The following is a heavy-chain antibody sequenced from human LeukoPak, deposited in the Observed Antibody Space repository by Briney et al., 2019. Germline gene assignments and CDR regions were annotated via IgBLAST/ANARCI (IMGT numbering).Heavy chain of an antibody. V-gene: IGHV4-59*01. CDR3: ARAATTVDPSPLDY. CDR1: GGSISSYY. D-gene: IGHD4-17*01. Sequence: SETLSLTCTVSGGSISSYYWSWIRQPPGKGLEWIGYIYYSGSTNYNPSLKSRVTISVDTSKSQFSLKLSSVTAADTAVYYCARAATTVDPSPLDYWGQGTLVTVSS. J-gene: IGHJ4*02. CDR2: IYYSGST.